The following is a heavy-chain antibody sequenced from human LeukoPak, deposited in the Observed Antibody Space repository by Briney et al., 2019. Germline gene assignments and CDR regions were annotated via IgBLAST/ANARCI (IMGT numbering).Heavy chain of an antibody. J-gene: IGHJ4*02. V-gene: IGHV3-66*01. CDR3: ARDQDGDYVSDY. Sequence: GGSLRLSCAASGFTVSSNYMSWVRQAPGKGLEWVSVIYSGGTTYYADSVKGRFTISRDNSKNTLYLQVNSLRAEDTAVYYCARDQDGDYVSDYWGQGTLVTVSS. D-gene: IGHD4-17*01. CDR1: GFTVSSNY. CDR2: IYSGGTT.